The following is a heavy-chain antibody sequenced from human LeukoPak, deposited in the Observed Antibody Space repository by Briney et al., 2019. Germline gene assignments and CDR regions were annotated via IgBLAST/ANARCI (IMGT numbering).Heavy chain of an antibody. V-gene: IGHV3-9*01. J-gene: IGHJ4*02. CDR2: ISWNSGSI. CDR3: ARGFRTFGGVIAPGY. CDR1: GFTFDDYA. D-gene: IGHD3-16*02. Sequence: GGSLRLSCAASGFTFDDYAMHWVRQAPGKGLEWVSGISWNSGSIGYADSVKGRFTISRDNAKNSLYLQMNSLRAEDTAVYYCARGFRTFGGVIAPGYWGQGTLVTVSS.